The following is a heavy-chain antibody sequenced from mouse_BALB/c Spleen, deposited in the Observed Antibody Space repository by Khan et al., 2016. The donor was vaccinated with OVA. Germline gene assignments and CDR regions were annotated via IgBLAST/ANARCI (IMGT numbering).Heavy chain of an antibody. V-gene: IGHV2-6-1*01. CDR3: ARQPYYHYYIMDY. CDR1: GFSLTNYG. CDR2: IWSDGST. Sequence: VQLQESGPGLVAPSQSLSITCTISGFSLTNYGVHWVRQPPGKGLEWLVVIWSDGSTTYNSALKSRLSISKDNSKRQVFLKMNSLQTDDTAMYYCARQPYYHYYIMDYWGQGTSGTGSA. D-gene: IGHD2-10*01. J-gene: IGHJ4*01.